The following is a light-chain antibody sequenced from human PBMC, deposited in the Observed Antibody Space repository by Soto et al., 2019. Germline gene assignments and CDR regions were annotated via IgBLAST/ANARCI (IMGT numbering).Light chain of an antibody. CDR2: AAS. CDR1: QDIADY. V-gene: IGKV1-12*01. CDR3: QQGSSFPWT. Sequence: DIQMTQSPSSLSASVGDRVTITCRASQDIADYLAWYQQKPGQVPNLLIYAASSLQSGVPPRFSGSGSGTDFTFSISSLQPEDFATYYCQQGSSFPWTFGQGNKVEIK. J-gene: IGKJ1*01.